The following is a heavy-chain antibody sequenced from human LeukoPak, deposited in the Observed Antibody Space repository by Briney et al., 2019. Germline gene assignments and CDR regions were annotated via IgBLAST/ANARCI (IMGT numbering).Heavy chain of an antibody. CDR1: GFTFSTYG. D-gene: IGHD3-10*01. CDR3: AKETDGSGAGDY. CDR2: IWYDGSNK. V-gene: IGHV3-30*02. J-gene: IGHJ4*02. Sequence: GGSLRLSCAASGFTFSTYGMHWVRQAPGKGLEWVAVIWYDGSNKYYADSVKGRFTISRDNSKNTLYLQMNSLRAEDTAVYYCAKETDGSGAGDYWGQGTLVTVSS.